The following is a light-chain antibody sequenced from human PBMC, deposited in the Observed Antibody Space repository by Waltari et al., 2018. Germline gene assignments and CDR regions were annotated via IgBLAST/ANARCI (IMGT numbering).Light chain of an antibody. CDR3: QKYGTRPAT. J-gene: IGKJ1*01. CDR2: DTP. Sequence: EIVLTQSPASLSLSPGDRATLSCGASQSVGSTLAWYQQRPGQAPRLLIYDTPSRATGIPDRFSGSGSGTDFSLTISRLEPEDFAVYYCQKYGTRPATFGQGTKVEVK. V-gene: IGKV3D-20*01. CDR1: QSVGST.